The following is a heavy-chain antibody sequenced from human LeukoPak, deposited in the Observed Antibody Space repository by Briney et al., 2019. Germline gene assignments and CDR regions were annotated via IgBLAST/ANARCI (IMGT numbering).Heavy chain of an antibody. CDR1: GFTFSSYS. J-gene: IGHJ4*02. V-gene: IGHV3-21*01. CDR3: ARQKGYCSSTSCYGGYFDY. CDR2: ISSSSSYI. D-gene: IGHD2-2*01. Sequence: GGSLRLSCAASGFTFSSYSMNWVRQAPGKGLEWVSSISSSSSYIYYADSVKGRFTISRDNAKNSLYLQMNSLRAEDTAVYYCARQKGYCSSTSCYGGYFDYWGQGTLVTVSS.